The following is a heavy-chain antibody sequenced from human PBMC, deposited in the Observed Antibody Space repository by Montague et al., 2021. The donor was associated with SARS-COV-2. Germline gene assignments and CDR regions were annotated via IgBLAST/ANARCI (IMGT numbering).Heavy chain of an antibody. CDR3: ARAQNTCFIANCVNYFDF. CDR2: IYYSGST. D-gene: IGHD1-1*01. CDR1: GGSISSSSYY. J-gene: IGHJ4*02. V-gene: IGHV4-39*01. Sequence: SETLSLTCTVSGGSISSSSYYWGWIRQPPGKGLEWIGSIYYSGSTYYNPSLKSRVTISVDTSKNQFSLKLSSVTAADTAVYYCARAQNTCFIANCVNYFDFWGLGAQVTVSS.